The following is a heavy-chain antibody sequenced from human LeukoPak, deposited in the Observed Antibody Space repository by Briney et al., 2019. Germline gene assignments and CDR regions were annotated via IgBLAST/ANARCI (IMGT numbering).Heavy chain of an antibody. Sequence: GGSLRLSCAASGFTFSSYWVSWVRQAPGKGLEWVANIKQDGSEKYYVDSVKGRFTISRDNAKNSLYLQMNSLRAEDTAVYYCARDSSGYSTPSFDYWGQGTLVTVSS. J-gene: IGHJ4*02. CDR2: IKQDGSEK. D-gene: IGHD3-22*01. V-gene: IGHV3-7*01. CDR1: GFTFSSYW. CDR3: ARDSSGYSTPSFDY.